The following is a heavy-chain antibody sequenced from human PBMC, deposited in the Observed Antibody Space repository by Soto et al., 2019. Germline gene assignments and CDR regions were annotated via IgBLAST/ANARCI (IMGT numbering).Heavy chain of an antibody. V-gene: IGHV1-69*10. D-gene: IGHD3-10*01. CDR1: GGTFSSYA. CDR2: IIPIFGIA. J-gene: IGHJ6*03. CDR3: AGLNITRVRGAYYYYYMDV. Sequence: ASVKVSCKASGGTFSSYAISWVRQAPGQGLEWMGGIIPIFGIANYAQKFQGRVTITADKSTSTAYMELSSLRSEDTAVYYCAGLNITRVRGAYYYYYMDVWGKGTTVTVSS.